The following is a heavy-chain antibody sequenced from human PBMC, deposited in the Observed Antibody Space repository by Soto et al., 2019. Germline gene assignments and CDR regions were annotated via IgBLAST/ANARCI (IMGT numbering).Heavy chain of an antibody. J-gene: IGHJ4*02. CDR2: IYYSGST. Sequence: QLQLQESGPGLVKPSETLSLTCTVSGGSISSSSYYWGWIRQPPGKVLEWIGSIYYSGSTYYNPSLKSRVTISVDTSKNQFSLKLSSVTAADTAVYYCASTIWRRGYYFDYWGQGTLVTVSS. D-gene: IGHD3-3*01. CDR3: ASTIWRRGYYFDY. CDR1: GGSISSSSYY. V-gene: IGHV4-39*01.